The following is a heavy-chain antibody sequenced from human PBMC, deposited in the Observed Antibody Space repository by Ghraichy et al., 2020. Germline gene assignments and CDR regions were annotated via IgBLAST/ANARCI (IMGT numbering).Heavy chain of an antibody. CDR3: AKDLRVGSGSYPQGRG. J-gene: IGHJ4*02. D-gene: IGHD6-19*01. V-gene: IGHV3-23*01. Sequence: GESLNISCAASGFTFSSYAMSWVRQAPGKGLEWVSAISGSGGSTYYADSVKGRFTISRDNSKNTLYLQMNSLRAEDTAVYYCAKDLRVGSGSYPQGRGWGQGTLVTVSS. CDR1: GFTFSSYA. CDR2: ISGSGGST.